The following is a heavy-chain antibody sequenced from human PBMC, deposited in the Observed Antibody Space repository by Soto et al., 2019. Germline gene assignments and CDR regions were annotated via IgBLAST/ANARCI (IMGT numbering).Heavy chain of an antibody. J-gene: IGHJ6*02. V-gene: IGHV1-18*01. Sequence: ASVKVSCKASGYTFTSYGISWVRQAPGQGLEWMGWISAYNGNTNYAQKLQGRVTMTTDTSTSTAYMELRSLRSDDTAVYYCATGRYSYGWGFYYYGMDVWGQGTTVTSP. CDR1: GYTFTSYG. CDR3: ATGRYSYGWGFYYYGMDV. D-gene: IGHD5-18*01. CDR2: ISAYNGNT.